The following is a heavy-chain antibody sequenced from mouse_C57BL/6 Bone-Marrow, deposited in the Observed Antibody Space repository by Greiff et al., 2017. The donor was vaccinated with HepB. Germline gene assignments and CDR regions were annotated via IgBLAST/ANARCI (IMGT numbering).Heavy chain of an antibody. D-gene: IGHD2-5*01. J-gene: IGHJ4*01. V-gene: IGHV14-4*01. CDR2: IDPENGDT. CDR1: GFNIKDDY. CDR3: TDSNPSAMDY. Sequence: VQLQQSGAELVRPGASVKLSCTASGFNIKDDYMHWVKQRPEQGLEWIGWIDPENGDTEYASKFQGKATITADTSSNTAYLQLSSLTSEDTAVYYCTDSNPSAMDYWGQGTSVTVAS.